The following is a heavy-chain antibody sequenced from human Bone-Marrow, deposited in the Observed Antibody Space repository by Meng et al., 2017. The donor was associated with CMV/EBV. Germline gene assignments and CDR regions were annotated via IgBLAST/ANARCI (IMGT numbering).Heavy chain of an antibody. CDR3: ARARLDSSPVYFDY. J-gene: IGHJ4*02. CDR2: IYSGGST. Sequence: GESLKISCAASGFTVSSNYMSWVRQAPGKGLEWVSVIYSGGSTYYADSVKGRFTISRDNSKNTLYLQMNSLRAEDTVVYYCARARLDSSPVYFDYWGQGTLVTVSS. V-gene: IGHV3-53*01. CDR1: GFTVSSNY. D-gene: IGHD6-13*01.